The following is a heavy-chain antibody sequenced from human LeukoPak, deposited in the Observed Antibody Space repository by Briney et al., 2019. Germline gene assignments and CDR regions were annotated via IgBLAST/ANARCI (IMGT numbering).Heavy chain of an antibody. Sequence: GASVKVSCKASGYTFTSYGISWVRQAPGQGLEWMGWISAYNGNTNYAQKLQGRVTMTTDTSTSTAYMALRSLRSDDTAVYYCARVGAAAGTPHLYYYYYYYMDVWGKGSTVTVSS. D-gene: IGHD6-13*01. CDR3: ARVGAAAGTPHLYYYYYYYMDV. V-gene: IGHV1-18*01. J-gene: IGHJ6*03. CDR2: ISAYNGNT. CDR1: GYTFTSYG.